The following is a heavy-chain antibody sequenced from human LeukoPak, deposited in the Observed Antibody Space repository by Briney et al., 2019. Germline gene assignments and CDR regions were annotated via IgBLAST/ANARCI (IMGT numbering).Heavy chain of an antibody. J-gene: IGHJ6*02. D-gene: IGHD2-2*01. CDR2: IYSGGST. CDR1: GFTFTYK. V-gene: IGHV3-66*01. CDR3: ARDLGYCSSTSCSPMYYGMDV. Sequence: GGSLRLSCVASGFTFTYKMTWVRQAPGKGLEWVSVIYSGGSTYYADSVKGRFTISRDNSKNMLYLQMNSLRAEDTAVYYCARDLGYCSSTSCSPMYYGMDVWGQGTTVTVSS.